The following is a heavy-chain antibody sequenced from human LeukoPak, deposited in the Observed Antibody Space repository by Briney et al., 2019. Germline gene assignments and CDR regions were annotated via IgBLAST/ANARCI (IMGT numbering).Heavy chain of an antibody. CDR2: IYTDGST. Sequence: SETLSLTCTVSGGSTSNSFWSWIRQPAGKGLEWIGRIYTDGSTNSNPSLRSRLTMSLDTSNNQVSLKLTSVTAADTAVYYCARVTDYWGQGALVTVSS. CDR1: GGSTSNSF. V-gene: IGHV4-4*07. J-gene: IGHJ4*02. CDR3: ARVTDY.